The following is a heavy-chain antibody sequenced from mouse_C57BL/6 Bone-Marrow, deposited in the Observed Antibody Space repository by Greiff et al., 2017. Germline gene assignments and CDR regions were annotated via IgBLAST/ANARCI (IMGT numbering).Heavy chain of an antibody. J-gene: IGHJ1*03. Sequence: QVQLQQPGAELVKPGASVKLSCKASGYTFTSYWMHWVKQRPGQGLEWIGMIHPHSGSTNYNEKFKSKATLTVDKSSSTAYMQLSSLTSEDSAVYYCASPYYYGSSCDVWGTGTTVTVSS. CDR2: IHPHSGST. CDR1: GYTFTSYW. D-gene: IGHD1-1*01. V-gene: IGHV1-64*01. CDR3: ASPYYYGSSCDV.